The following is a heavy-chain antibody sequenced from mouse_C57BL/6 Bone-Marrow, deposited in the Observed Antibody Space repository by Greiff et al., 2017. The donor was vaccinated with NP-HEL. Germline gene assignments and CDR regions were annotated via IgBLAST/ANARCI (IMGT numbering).Heavy chain of an antibody. J-gene: IGHJ2*01. CDR2: ISDGGSYT. Sequence: EVQWVESGGGLVKPGGSLKLSCAASGFTFSSYAMSWVRQTPEKRLEWVATISDGGSYTYYPDNVKGRFTISRDNAKNNLYLQMSHLKSEDTAMYYCARDLTPFDYWGQGTTLTVSS. V-gene: IGHV5-4*01. CDR3: ARDLTPFDY. CDR1: GFTFSSYA.